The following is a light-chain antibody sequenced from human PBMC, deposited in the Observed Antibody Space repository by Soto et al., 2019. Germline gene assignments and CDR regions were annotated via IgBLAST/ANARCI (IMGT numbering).Light chain of an antibody. CDR3: QQYNNWPPDT. Sequence: EIVLTQSPVTLSLSPGERATLSCRASQSVTSFLAWYQQKPGQAPRLLIYDVSNRATGIPARFSGSGSGTDFTLTISSLEPEDFAVYYCQQYNNWPPDTFGQGTKLEIK. J-gene: IGKJ2*01. CDR2: DVS. V-gene: IGKV3-11*01. CDR1: QSVTSF.